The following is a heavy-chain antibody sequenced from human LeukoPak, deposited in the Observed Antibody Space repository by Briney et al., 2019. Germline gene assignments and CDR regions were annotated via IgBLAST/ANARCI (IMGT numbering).Heavy chain of an antibody. Sequence: GGSLRLSCAASGFTFSSYEMNWVRQAPGKGLEWVSYISSGSTIYDADSVKGRFTISRDDAKNSLYLQMNSLRAEDTAVYYCARESIAVAGAPFDYWGQGTLVTVSS. V-gene: IGHV3-48*03. CDR2: ISSGSTI. CDR1: GFTFSSYE. D-gene: IGHD6-19*01. J-gene: IGHJ4*02. CDR3: ARESIAVAGAPFDY.